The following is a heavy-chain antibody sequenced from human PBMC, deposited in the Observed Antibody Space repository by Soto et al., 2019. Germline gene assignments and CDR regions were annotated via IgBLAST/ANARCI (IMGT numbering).Heavy chain of an antibody. CDR2: INHRGRT. V-gene: IGHV4-34*01. D-gene: IGHD6-6*01. Sequence: SKTLSLTCAVYGGSFSGYYWGWIRRHPGKGLEWIGEINHRGRTTYNPSLKSRVTISVDTSKNQFSQKLSSVTAADTAVYYCARDPYNSSYYSDYWGQGTLVTVSP. CDR3: ARDPYNSSYYSDY. J-gene: IGHJ4*02. CDR1: GGSFSGYY.